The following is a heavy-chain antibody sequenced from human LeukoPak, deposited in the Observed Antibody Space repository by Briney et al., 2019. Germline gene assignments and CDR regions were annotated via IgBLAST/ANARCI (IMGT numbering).Heavy chain of an antibody. Sequence: TGGSLRLSCAASGFTFSSYAMSWVRQAPGKGLEWVSAISGSGGSTYYADSVKGRFTISRDNSKNTLYLQMNSLRAEDTAVYYCAKRGIVVVAATPFDYWGQGTLVTVSS. D-gene: IGHD2-15*01. CDR3: AKRGIVVVAATPFDY. CDR2: ISGSGGST. CDR1: GFTFSSYA. V-gene: IGHV3-23*01. J-gene: IGHJ4*02.